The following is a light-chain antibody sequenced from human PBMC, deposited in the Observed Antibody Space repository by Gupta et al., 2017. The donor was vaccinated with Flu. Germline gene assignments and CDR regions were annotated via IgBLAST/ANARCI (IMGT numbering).Light chain of an antibody. J-gene: IGLJ3*02. CDR3: ASYTTTSTWL. V-gene: IGLV2-14*01. CDR1: SSDVGGYSY. CDR2: EVT. Sequence: QSTLTQPASVSGSPGPSITISCTGTSSDVGGYSYVPWYQQHQGKAPKLMIYEVTDRPSGISTRFSGSKSGNTASLTISGLQAEDEADYFCASYTTTSTWLFGGGTKLTVL.